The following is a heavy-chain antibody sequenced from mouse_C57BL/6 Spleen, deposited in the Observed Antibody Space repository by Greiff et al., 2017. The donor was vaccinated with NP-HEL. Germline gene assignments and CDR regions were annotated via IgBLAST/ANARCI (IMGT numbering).Heavy chain of an antibody. V-gene: IGHV5-6*01. Sequence: EVQLVESGGDLVKPGGSLKLSCAASGFTFSSYGMSWVRQTPDKRLEWVATISSGGSYTYYPDSVKGRFTISRDNAKNTLYLQMSSLKSEDTAMYYCARQGYYDYDAQYYFDYWGQGTTLTVSS. D-gene: IGHD2-4*01. CDR2: ISSGGSYT. J-gene: IGHJ2*01. CDR1: GFTFSSYG. CDR3: ARQGYYDYDAQYYFDY.